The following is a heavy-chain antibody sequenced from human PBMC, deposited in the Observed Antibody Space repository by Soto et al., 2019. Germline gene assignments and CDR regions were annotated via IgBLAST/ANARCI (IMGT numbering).Heavy chain of an antibody. CDR1: GFTFSSYS. D-gene: IGHD3-16*01. CDR3: ARAGEKTWASYYYYYGMDV. V-gene: IGHV3-48*02. J-gene: IGHJ6*02. CDR2: ISSSSSTI. Sequence: GGSLRLSCAASGFTFSSYSMNWVRQAPGKGLEWVSYISSSSSTIYYADSVKGRFTISRDNAKNSLYLQMNSLRDEDTAVYYCARAGEKTWASYYYYYGMDVWGQGTTVTVSS.